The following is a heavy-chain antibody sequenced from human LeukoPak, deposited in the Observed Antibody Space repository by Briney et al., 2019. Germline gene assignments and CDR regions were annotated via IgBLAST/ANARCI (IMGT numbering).Heavy chain of an antibody. D-gene: IGHD3-22*01. CDR2: IWYDGSNK. V-gene: IGHV3-33*08. CDR1: GFIFSSYG. CDR3: ARDRDSSGYLDY. J-gene: IGHJ4*02. Sequence: GGSLRLSCAASGFIFSSYGMHWVRQAPGKGLEWVAVIWYDGSNKYYADSVKGRFTISRDNSKNTLYLQMNSLRAEDTAVYYCARDRDSSGYLDYWGQGTLVTVSS.